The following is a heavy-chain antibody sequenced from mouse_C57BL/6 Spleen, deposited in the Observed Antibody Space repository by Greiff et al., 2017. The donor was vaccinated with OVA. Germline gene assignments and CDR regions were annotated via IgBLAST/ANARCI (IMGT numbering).Heavy chain of an antibody. Sequence: QVQLQQPGAELVKPGASVKLSCKASGYTFTSYWLHWLKQRPGQGLEWIVRIHPNSGSTNYNAKFKSKATLTVYKSSSTAYMQLSSLTTEDSAVDYCAPRYGNGLVDYWGQGTSVTVSS. V-gene: IGHV1-64*01. D-gene: IGHD2-1*01. CDR1: GYTFTSYW. CDR2: IHPNSGST. CDR3: APRYGNGLVDY. J-gene: IGHJ4*01.